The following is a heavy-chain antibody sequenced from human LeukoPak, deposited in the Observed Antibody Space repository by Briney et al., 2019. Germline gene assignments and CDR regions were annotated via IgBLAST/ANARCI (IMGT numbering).Heavy chain of an antibody. Sequence: SETLSLTCAVSGYSISSGYYWGWIRQPPGKGLEWIGSIYHSGSTYYSPSLKSRVTISVDTSKNQFSLKLSSVTAAVTAVYYCARHSSSWYRDTFDIWGQGTMVTVSS. D-gene: IGHD6-13*01. V-gene: IGHV4-38-2*01. CDR3: ARHSSSWYRDTFDI. CDR2: IYHSGST. J-gene: IGHJ3*02. CDR1: GYSISSGYY.